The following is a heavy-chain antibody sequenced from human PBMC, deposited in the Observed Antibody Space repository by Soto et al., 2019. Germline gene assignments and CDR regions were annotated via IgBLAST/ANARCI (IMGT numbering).Heavy chain of an antibody. J-gene: IGHJ4*02. V-gene: IGHV4-39*01. Sequence: SETLSLTCTVSGGSISSSSYYWGWIRQPPGKGLEWIGSIYYSGSTNYNPSLKSRVTISVDTSKNQFSLKLSSVTAADTAVYYCARSLGSYYYGSGSGFDYWGQGTLVTVSS. CDR3: ARSLGSYYYGSGSGFDY. CDR2: IYYSGST. D-gene: IGHD3-10*01. CDR1: GGSISSSSYY.